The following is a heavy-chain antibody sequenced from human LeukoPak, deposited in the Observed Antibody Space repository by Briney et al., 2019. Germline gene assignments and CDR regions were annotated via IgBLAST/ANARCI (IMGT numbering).Heavy chain of an antibody. D-gene: IGHD3-22*01. CDR2: IRSKANSYAT. CDR3: TTHIDYYDSSGQHY. V-gene: IGHV3-73*01. J-gene: IGHJ4*02. CDR1: GFTFSGSV. Sequence: GSLKLSCAASGFTFSGSVMHWVRQASGKGLEWVGRIRSKANSYATAYAASVKGRFTISRDDSKNTAYLQMNSLKTEDTAVYYCTTHIDYYDSSGQHYWGQGTLVTVSS.